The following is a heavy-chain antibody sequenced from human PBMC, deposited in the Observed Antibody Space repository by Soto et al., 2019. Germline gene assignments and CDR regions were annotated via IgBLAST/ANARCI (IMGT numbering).Heavy chain of an antibody. CDR1: GYTFTNYG. CDR3: ARDPLIVALSSDYGMDV. D-gene: IGHD2-21*01. V-gene: IGHV1-18*01. CDR2: INVYNGNT. Sequence: QVQLVQSGAEVKKLGTSVKVSCKASGYTFTNYGINWVRQAPGQGLEWMGWINVYNGNTNYAQSLQGRVIMTTDTSPNTAYMERRSLRSDDTAVYYCARDPLIVALSSDYGMDVWGQGTTVTVSS. J-gene: IGHJ6*02.